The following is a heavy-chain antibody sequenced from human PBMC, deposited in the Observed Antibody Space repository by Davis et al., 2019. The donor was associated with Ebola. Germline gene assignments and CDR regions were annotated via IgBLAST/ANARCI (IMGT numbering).Heavy chain of an antibody. Sequence: PGGSLRLSCAASGFTFSSYGMHWVRQAPGKGLEWVAVIWYDGSNKYYADSVKGRFTISRDNSKNTLYLQMNSLRADDTAVYYCARGSRFCSSTNCSPFDYWGQGTLVTVSS. V-gene: IGHV3-33*01. J-gene: IGHJ4*02. D-gene: IGHD2-2*01. CDR3: ARGSRFCSSTNCSPFDY. CDR2: IWYDGSNK. CDR1: GFTFSSYG.